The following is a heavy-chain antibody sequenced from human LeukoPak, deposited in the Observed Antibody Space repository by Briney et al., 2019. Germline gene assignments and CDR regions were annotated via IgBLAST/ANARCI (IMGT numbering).Heavy chain of an antibody. D-gene: IGHD6-19*01. Sequence: GGSLRLSCAASGFTFSTYSMNWVRQAPGKGLEWVSYISSSSSTIYYADSVTGRFTISRDNAKNSLYLQMNSLRVEDTAVYYCAGDYVVAGIFDYWGQGTMDTVSS. V-gene: IGHV3-48*04. J-gene: IGHJ4*02. CDR3: AGDYVVAGIFDY. CDR1: GFTFSTYS. CDR2: ISSSSSTI.